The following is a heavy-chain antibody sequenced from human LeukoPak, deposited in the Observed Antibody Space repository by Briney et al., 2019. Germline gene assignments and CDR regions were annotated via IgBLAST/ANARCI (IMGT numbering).Heavy chain of an antibody. D-gene: IGHD1-26*01. CDR2: IYYSGGT. Sequence: SETLSLTCTVSGGSISSSSYYWGWIRQPPGKGLEWIGSIYYSGGTYYNPSLKSRVTISVDTSKNQFSLKLSSVTAADTAVYYCARQTIYSGSYSWGQGTLVTVSS. V-gene: IGHV4-39*01. CDR1: GGSISSSSYY. J-gene: IGHJ4*02. CDR3: ARQTIYSGSYS.